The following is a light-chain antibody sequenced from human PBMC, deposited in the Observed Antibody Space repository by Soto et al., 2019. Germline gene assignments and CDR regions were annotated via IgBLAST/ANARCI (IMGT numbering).Light chain of an antibody. Sequence: QLVVTQSPSASASLGASVRLTCTLSSGHSNYDIAWHQQQPEKGPRYLMKVNSDGSHIKGDGIPDRLSGSSSGAERYLTISSLQSEDEADYYCQAWGAGIRVFGGGTKVTVL. CDR1: SGHSNYD. V-gene: IGLV4-69*01. J-gene: IGLJ2*01. CDR2: VNSDGSH. CDR3: QAWGAGIRV.